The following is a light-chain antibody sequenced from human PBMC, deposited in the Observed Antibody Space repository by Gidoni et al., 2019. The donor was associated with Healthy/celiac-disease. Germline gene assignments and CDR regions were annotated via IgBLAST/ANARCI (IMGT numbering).Light chain of an antibody. V-gene: IGKV3-11*01. J-gene: IGKJ4*01. CDR2: DAS. CDR1: QSVSSY. Sequence: EIVLTQSPATLSLSPGERATLSSRASQSVSSYLAWYQQNPGQAPRLLIYDASNRATGIPARYSGSGSGTDFTLTISSLEPEDFAVYYCQQRSNWGLTFGGGTKVEIK. CDR3: QQRSNWGLT.